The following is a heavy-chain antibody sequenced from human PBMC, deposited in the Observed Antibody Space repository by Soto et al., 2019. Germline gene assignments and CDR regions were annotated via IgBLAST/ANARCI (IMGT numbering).Heavy chain of an antibody. CDR3: ARGHVVPAYDY. J-gene: IGHJ4*02. CDR1: GGSISSFY. Sequence: SETLSLTCTVSGGSISSFYWSWIRQPPGKGLEWIGYIYYSGSTNYNPSLKSRVTISVDTSKNQFSLKLSSVTAADTAVYYCARGHVVPAYDYWGQGTLVTVSS. D-gene: IGHD2-2*01. V-gene: IGHV4-59*01. CDR2: IYYSGST.